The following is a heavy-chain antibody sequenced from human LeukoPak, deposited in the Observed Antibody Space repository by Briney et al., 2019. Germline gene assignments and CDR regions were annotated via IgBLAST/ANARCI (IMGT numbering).Heavy chain of an antibody. CDR2: IYYSGST. V-gene: IGHV4-59*01. CDR1: GGSIRSYY. Sequence: PSETLSLTCTVSGGSIRSYYWSWIRQPPGKGLEWIGYIYYSGSTNYNSSLKSRVTMSVDTSKNQFSLKLSSVTAADTAVYYCARYQTPIAAAGSRYAFDIWGQGTMVTVSS. J-gene: IGHJ3*02. CDR3: ARYQTPIAAAGSRYAFDI. D-gene: IGHD6-13*01.